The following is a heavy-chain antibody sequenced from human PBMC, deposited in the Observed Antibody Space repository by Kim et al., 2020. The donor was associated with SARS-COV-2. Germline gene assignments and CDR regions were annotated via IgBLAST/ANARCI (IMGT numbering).Heavy chain of an antibody. CDR3: ARPGWNDDYYYYYGMDV. V-gene: IGHV1-69*01. J-gene: IGHJ6*02. D-gene: IGHD1-1*01. Sequence: FQGRVTVTADESTSTAYMELSSLRSEDTAVYYCARPGWNDDYYYYYGMDVWGQGTTVTVSS.